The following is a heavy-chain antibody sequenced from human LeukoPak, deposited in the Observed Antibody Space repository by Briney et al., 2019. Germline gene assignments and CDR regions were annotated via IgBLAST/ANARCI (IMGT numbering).Heavy chain of an antibody. CDR1: GYSFTSYG. CDR2: ISAYNGNT. D-gene: IGHD3-3*01. CDR3: ARRFLESLGYYYYHMDV. J-gene: IGHJ6*03. Sequence: ASVKVSCKASGYSFTSYGITWVRQAPGQGLEWMGWISAYNGNTNYAQKLQGRVSMTTDTSTSTAYMELRSLRSDDTAVYFCARRFLESLGYYYYHMDVWGRGTTVTVSS. V-gene: IGHV1-18*01.